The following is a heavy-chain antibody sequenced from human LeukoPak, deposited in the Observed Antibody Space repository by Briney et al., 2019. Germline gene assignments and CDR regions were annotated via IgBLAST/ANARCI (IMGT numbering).Heavy chain of an antibody. J-gene: IGHJ4*02. D-gene: IGHD6-19*01. CDR1: GFTFSSYS. Sequence: GGSLRLSCAASGFTFSSYSMNWVRQAPGKGLEWVSYISSSSSTINYADSVKGRFTISRDNAKNSLYLQMNSLRDEDTAVYYCARTPAYSSGWYSDYWGQGTLLTVSS. CDR3: ARTPAYSSGWYSDY. V-gene: IGHV3-48*02. CDR2: ISSSSSTI.